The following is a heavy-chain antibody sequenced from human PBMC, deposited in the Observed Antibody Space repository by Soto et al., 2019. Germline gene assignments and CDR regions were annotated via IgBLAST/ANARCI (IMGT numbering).Heavy chain of an antibody. CDR1: GYTFTGYY. D-gene: IGHD2-21*01. Sequence: ASVKVSCKASGYTFTGYYVHWVREAPGQGLEWMGWINPETGGTSYAQKFRGRVTLSRDTSINTAYLELSSLRFDGAAVYFCARERFQVISDGMDVWGQGTTVTVSS. CDR2: INPETGGT. V-gene: IGHV1-2*02. CDR3: ARERFQVISDGMDV. J-gene: IGHJ6*02.